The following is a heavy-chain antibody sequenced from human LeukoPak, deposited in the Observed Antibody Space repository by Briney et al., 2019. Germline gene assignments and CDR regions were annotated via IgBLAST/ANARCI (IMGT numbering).Heavy chain of an antibody. Sequence: ASVTVSFKSSGYTFTGYYMHWVRRASGQGLEWMGWINPNSGGTNYAQKFQGRVTMTRDTSISTAYMELSRLRSDDTAVYYCARDLGSGGYSPFDYWGQGTLVTVSS. CDR1: GYTFTGYY. CDR3: ARDLGSGGYSPFDY. D-gene: IGHD2-15*01. J-gene: IGHJ4*02. CDR2: INPNSGGT. V-gene: IGHV1-2*02.